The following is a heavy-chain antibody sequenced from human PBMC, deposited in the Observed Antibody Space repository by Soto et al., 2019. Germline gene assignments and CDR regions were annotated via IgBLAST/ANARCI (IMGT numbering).Heavy chain of an antibody. CDR3: ATAGLDTSGRYAEWYFEL. Sequence: AGGSLRLSCAASGFTFTKYAMGWVRQAPGLGVNWVSSVTNNGGVTFYADSVKGRFAISRDNSRGTLFLQINSLRADDTAIYYCATAGLDTSGRYAEWYFELWGRGTLVTVSS. D-gene: IGHD6-25*01. V-gene: IGHV3-23*01. CDR1: GFTFTKYA. CDR2: VTNNGGVT. J-gene: IGHJ2*01.